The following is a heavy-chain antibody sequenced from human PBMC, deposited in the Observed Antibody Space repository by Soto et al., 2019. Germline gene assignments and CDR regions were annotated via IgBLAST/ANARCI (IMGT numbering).Heavy chain of an antibody. CDR3: ARSSGYYYVDY. Sequence: QVQLVQSGAEVKKPGASVKVSCKASGYTFTSYAMHWVRQAPGQRLEWMGWINAGNGNKKYSQKCQRRVTITRDTTARTAYMELSSLRSEDTAVYYCARSSGYYYVDYWGQGTLVTVSS. CDR2: INAGNGNK. V-gene: IGHV1-3*01. J-gene: IGHJ4*02. CDR1: GYTFTSYA. D-gene: IGHD3-22*01.